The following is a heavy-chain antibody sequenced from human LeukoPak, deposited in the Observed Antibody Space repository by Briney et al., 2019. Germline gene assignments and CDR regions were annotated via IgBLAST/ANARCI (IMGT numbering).Heavy chain of an antibody. Sequence: PSETLSLTCTVSGGSISGYYWSWVRQPPGKGLEWIGYIYYSGSTSYNPSLKSRVTILVDTSKNQFSLRLSSVAAADTAVYYCAREKTGAGSFDICGQGTMVTVSS. CDR2: IYYSGST. CDR1: GGSISGYY. CDR3: AREKTGAGSFDI. D-gene: IGHD7-27*01. V-gene: IGHV4-59*01. J-gene: IGHJ3*02.